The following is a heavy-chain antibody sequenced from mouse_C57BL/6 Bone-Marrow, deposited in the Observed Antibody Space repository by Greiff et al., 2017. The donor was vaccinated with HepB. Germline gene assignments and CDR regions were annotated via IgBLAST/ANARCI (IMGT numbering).Heavy chain of an antibody. CDR2: IYPGDGDT. Sequence: VQLQESGPELVKPGASVKISCKASGYAFSSSWMNWVKQRPGKGLEWIGRIYPGDGDTNYNGKFKGKATLTADKSSSTAYMQLSSLTSEDSAVYFCARGLLAYYFDYWGQGTTLTVSS. J-gene: IGHJ2*01. V-gene: IGHV1-82*01. CDR1: GYAFSSSW. CDR3: ARGLLAYYFDY.